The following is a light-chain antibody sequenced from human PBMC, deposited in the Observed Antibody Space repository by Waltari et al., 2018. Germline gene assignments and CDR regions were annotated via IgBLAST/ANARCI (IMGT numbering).Light chain of an antibody. CDR3: SAWDSSLSAWV. V-gene: IGLV10-54*01. CDR1: SNNDVDHG. J-gene: IGLJ3*02. Sequence: QAGLTQPPSVSKGLRQTATPTCTVNSNNDVDHGAAWLQQHPAHPPKLLSYRNNNRPPGISERISASRSGTTASLTITGLQPEDEADYYCSAWDSSLSAWVFGGGTKLTVL. CDR2: RNN.